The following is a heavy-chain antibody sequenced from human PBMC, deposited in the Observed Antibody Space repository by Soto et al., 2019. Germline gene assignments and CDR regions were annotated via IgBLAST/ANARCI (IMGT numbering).Heavy chain of an antibody. CDR3: ARPYCSSTSCPRPHNWFDP. CDR2: IYYSGST. CDR1: GGYIGSSSDY. J-gene: IGHJ5*02. Sequence: PSETLSLTSTVAGGYIGSSSDYRGWIRKPPGKGLEWIGSIYYSGSTYYNPSLKSRVTISVDTSKNQFSLKLSSVTAADTAVYYCARPYCSSTSCPRPHNWFDPWGQGTLVTVSS. V-gene: IGHV4-39*01. D-gene: IGHD2-2*01.